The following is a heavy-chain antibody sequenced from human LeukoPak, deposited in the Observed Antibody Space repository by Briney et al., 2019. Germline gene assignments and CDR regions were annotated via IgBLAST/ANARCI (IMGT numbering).Heavy chain of an antibody. Sequence: PSETLSLTCTVSGGSISSSSYYWGWIRQPPGKGLEWIGSIYYSGSTYYNPSLKSRVTISVDTSKNQFSLKLSSVTPADTAVYYCARHSLRYFDWLGAFDIWGQGTMVTVSS. CDR2: IYYSGST. D-gene: IGHD3-9*01. V-gene: IGHV4-39*01. CDR3: ARHSLRYFDWLGAFDI. CDR1: GGSISSSSYY. J-gene: IGHJ3*02.